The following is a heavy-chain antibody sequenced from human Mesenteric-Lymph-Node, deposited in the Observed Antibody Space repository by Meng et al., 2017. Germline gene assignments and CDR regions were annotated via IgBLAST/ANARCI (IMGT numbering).Heavy chain of an antibody. J-gene: IGHJ5*02. D-gene: IGHD3-9*01. CDR3: ARKDYDIVAGYNWFDP. Sequence: GSLRLSCAASGFTFSSYEMNWIRQSPGKGLEWIGSVNYRGSTFYNPSLKSRVTISVDTSKNKFSLKMDPVTAADTAVYYCARKDYDIVAGYNWFDPWGQGILVTVSS. CDR2: VNYRGST. CDR1: GFTFSSYE. V-gene: IGHV4-39*07.